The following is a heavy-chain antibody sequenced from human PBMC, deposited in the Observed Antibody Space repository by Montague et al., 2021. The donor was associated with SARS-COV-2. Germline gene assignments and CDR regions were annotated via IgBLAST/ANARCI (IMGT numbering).Heavy chain of an antibody. CDR3: ARGGVDYGMDV. CDR1: GFTFSSYA. V-gene: IGHV3-30-3*01. D-gene: IGHD3-10*01. J-gene: IGHJ6*02. Sequence: SLRLSCAASGFTFSSYAMRWVRQAPGKGLEWVTIISYDGSNKYYADSVKGRFTISRDNSKNTLYLQMNSLRAEDTAVYYCARGGVDYGMDVWGQGTTVTVSS. CDR2: ISYDGSNK.